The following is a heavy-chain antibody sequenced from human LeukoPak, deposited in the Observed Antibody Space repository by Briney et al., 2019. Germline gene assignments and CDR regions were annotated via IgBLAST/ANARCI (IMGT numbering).Heavy chain of an antibody. CDR1: GYTFTSYG. J-gene: IGHJ5*02. V-gene: IGHV1-18*01. CDR3: ARIWPKFHYDSSGYYPNWFDP. Sequence: ASVKVSCKASGYTFTSYGISWVRQAPGQGLEWMGWISAYNGNTNYAQKLQGRVTMTTDTSTSTAYMELRSLRSDDTAVYYCARIWPKFHYDSSGYYPNWFDPWGQGTLVTVSS. D-gene: IGHD3-22*01. CDR2: ISAYNGNT.